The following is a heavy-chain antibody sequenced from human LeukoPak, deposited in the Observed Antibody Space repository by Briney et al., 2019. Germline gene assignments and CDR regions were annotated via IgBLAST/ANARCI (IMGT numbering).Heavy chain of an antibody. CDR3: ARVPSWKGYMDV. J-gene: IGHJ6*03. D-gene: IGHD1-1*01. Sequence: PGGSLRLSCAASGFTFDDYGMHWVRQAPGKGLEWVAVISYDGSNKYYADSVKGRFTISRDNAKNSLYLQMSSLRAEDTAVYYCARVPSWKGYMDVWGKGTTVTVSS. CDR2: ISYDGSNK. V-gene: IGHV3-30*03. CDR1: GFTFDDYG.